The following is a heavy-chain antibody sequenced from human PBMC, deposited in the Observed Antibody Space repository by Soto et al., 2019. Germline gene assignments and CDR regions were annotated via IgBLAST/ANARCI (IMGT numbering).Heavy chain of an antibody. CDR3: ARDFWSGYYGGGMDV. CDR2: INPSGGST. D-gene: IGHD3-3*01. J-gene: IGHJ6*02. Sequence: ASVKVSCKASGYTFTSYYMHWVRQAPGQGLEWMGIINPSGGSTSYAQKFQGRVTMTRDTSTSTVYMELSSLRSEDTAVYYCARDFWSGYYGGGMDVWGQGTTVTVSS. CDR1: GYTFTSYY. V-gene: IGHV1-46*01.